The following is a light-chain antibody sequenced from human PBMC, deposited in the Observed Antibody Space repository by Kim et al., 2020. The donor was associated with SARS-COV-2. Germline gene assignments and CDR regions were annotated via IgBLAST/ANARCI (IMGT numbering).Light chain of an antibody. V-gene: IGKV1-5*01. Sequence: AAVGDRVTITCRASQRISSSLAWYQQKPGKAPSLLIYEASSLESGVPSRFSGTGSGTDFTLTISSLQPDDFATYYRQHYDNYSQTFGPGTKVDIK. J-gene: IGKJ1*01. CDR3: QHYDNYSQT. CDR2: EAS. CDR1: QRISSS.